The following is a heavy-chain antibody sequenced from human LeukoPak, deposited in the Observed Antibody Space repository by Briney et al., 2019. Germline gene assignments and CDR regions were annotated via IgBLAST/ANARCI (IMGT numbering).Heavy chain of an antibody. V-gene: IGHV4-4*02. CDR1: GGSISSSNW. CDR3: ASGSYYDSSVFDY. CDR2: IYHSGST. J-gene: IGHJ4*02. D-gene: IGHD3-22*01. Sequence: SETLSLTCAVSGGSISSSNWWSWVRQPPGKGLEWIGEIYHSGSTNYNPSLKSRVTISVDKSKNQFSLKLSSVTAADTAVYYCASGSYYDSSVFDYWGQGTLVTVSS.